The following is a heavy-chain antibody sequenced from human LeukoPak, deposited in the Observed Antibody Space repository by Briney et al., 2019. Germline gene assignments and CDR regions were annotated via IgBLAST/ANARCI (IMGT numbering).Heavy chain of an antibody. CDR1: EFTFSGYS. D-gene: IGHD3-22*01. V-gene: IGHV3-48*02. CDR2: ISSSSSAI. CDR3: AREDYYDRSGWFDP. J-gene: IGHJ5*02. Sequence: TGGSLRLSCAASEFTFSGYSMNWVRQAPGRGLEWVSFISSSSSAILYADSVKGRFTISRDNAKNSLYLQMNSLRDEDTAVYYCAREDYYDRSGWFDPWGQGTLVTVSS.